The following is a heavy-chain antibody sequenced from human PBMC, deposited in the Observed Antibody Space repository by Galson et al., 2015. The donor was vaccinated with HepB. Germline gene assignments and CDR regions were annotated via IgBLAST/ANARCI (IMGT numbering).Heavy chain of an antibody. Sequence: SLRLSCAASGFTFSTYSMSWVRQAPGKGLEWVSYISSSSRTIYYADSVKGRFTISRDNAKNSLYLQMSSLRAEDTAVYYCARVAAGGGDYLDAFDIWGPGTMVTVSS. D-gene: IGHD4-17*01. J-gene: IGHJ3*02. CDR2: ISSSSRTI. CDR3: ARVAAGGGDYLDAFDI. V-gene: IGHV3-48*01. CDR1: GFTFSTYS.